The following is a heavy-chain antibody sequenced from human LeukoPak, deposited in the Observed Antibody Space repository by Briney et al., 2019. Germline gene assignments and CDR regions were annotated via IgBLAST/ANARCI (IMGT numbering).Heavy chain of an antibody. CDR1: GGSISSYY. J-gene: IGHJ6*03. CDR3: ARDRVEMATIPYYYYYYYMDV. D-gene: IGHD5-24*01. Sequence: SETLSLTCTVSGGSISSYYWSWIRQPPGKGLEWLGYIYYSGSTNYNPSLKSRVTISVDTSKNQFSLKLSSVTAADTAVYYCARDRVEMATIPYYYYYYYMDVWGKGTTVNISS. CDR2: IYYSGST. V-gene: IGHV4-59*12.